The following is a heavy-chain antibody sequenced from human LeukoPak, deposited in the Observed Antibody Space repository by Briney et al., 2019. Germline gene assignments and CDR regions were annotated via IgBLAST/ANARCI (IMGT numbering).Heavy chain of an antibody. CDR3: ARGCSSSWRWFDP. CDR2: ITPIFGTA. CDR1: GGTFSSYA. Sequence: SVKVSCKASGGTFSSYAISWVRQAPGQGLEWMGGITPIFGTANYAQKFQGRVTITADESTSTAYMELSSLRSEDTAVYYCARGCSSSWRWFDPWGQGTLVTVSS. V-gene: IGHV1-69*13. J-gene: IGHJ5*02. D-gene: IGHD6-13*01.